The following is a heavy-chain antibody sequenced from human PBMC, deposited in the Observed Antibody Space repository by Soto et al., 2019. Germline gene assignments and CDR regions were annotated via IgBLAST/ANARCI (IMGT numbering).Heavy chain of an antibody. D-gene: IGHD2-21*02. CDR3: ARAARAYCGGDCYSDFDY. Sequence: ASVKVSFKASGGTFSRYAISWVRQAPGQGLEWMGGIIPIFGTANYAQKFQGRVTITADESTSTAYMELSSLRSEDTAVYYCARAARAYCGGDCYSDFDYWGQGTLVTVSS. CDR1: GGTFSRYA. V-gene: IGHV1-69*13. J-gene: IGHJ4*02. CDR2: IIPIFGTA.